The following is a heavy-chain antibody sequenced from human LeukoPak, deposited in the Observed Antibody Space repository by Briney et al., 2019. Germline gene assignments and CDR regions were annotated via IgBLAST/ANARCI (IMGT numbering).Heavy chain of an antibody. Sequence: PGGSLRLSCAASGFTFSSYGMHWVRQAPGKGLEWVAVISYDGSNKYYADSVKGRFTISRDNSKNTLYLQMNSLRAEDTAVYYCAKEKTTVVTRWYFQHWGQGTLVTVSS. CDR3: AKEKTTVVTRWYFQH. V-gene: IGHV3-30*18. CDR1: GFTFSSYG. CDR2: ISYDGSNK. J-gene: IGHJ1*01. D-gene: IGHD4-23*01.